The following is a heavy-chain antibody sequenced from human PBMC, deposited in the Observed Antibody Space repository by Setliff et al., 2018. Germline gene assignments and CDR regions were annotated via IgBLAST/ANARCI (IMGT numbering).Heavy chain of an antibody. J-gene: IGHJ6*02. D-gene: IGHD3-10*01. Sequence: SLRLSCAASGFTFSRYWMSWVRQAPGKGLEWVANIKQDGSEKYDVDSVKGRFTISRDNAKNSLYLQMNSLRAEDTAVYYCARDHVYGSQYYYYYYGMDVWGQGTTVTVSS. CDR1: GFTFSRYW. V-gene: IGHV3-7*01. CDR3: ARDHVYGSQYYYYYYGMDV. CDR2: IKQDGSEK.